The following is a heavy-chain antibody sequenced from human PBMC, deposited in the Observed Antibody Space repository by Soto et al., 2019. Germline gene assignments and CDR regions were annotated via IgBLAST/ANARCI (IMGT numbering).Heavy chain of an antibody. CDR3: ARGGYCISTSCRSYYYYGMDV. CDR1: GFTFSSYA. CDR2: ISYDGSNK. Sequence: QVQLVESGGGVVQPGRSLRLSCAASGFTFSSYAMHWVRQAPGKGLEWVAVISYDGSNKYYADSVKGRFTISRDNSKNTLYLQMTSLRAEDTAVYYCARGGYCISTSCRSYYYYGMDVWGQGTTVTVSS. V-gene: IGHV3-30-3*01. J-gene: IGHJ6*02. D-gene: IGHD2-2*01.